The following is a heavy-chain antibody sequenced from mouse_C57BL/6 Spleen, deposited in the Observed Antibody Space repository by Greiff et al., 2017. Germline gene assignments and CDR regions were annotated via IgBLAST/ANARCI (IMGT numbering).Heavy chain of an antibody. V-gene: IGHV14-2*01. CDR1: GFNINDYY. Sequence: VQLQQSGAELVRSGASVKLSCTASGFNINDYYMHWVKQRTEQGLEWIGRIDREDGETKYAPKFQGKATITADTSSNTAYLQLSSLPSEDTAVYYCARWYGSSYWYFDVWGTGTTVTVSS. J-gene: IGHJ1*03. D-gene: IGHD1-1*01. CDR3: ARWYGSSYWYFDV. CDR2: IDREDGET.